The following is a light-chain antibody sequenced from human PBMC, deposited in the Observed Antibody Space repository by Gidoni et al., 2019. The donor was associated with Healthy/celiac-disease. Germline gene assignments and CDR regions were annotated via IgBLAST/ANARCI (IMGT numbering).Light chain of an antibody. CDR1: SSNIGAGYD. Sequence: QSVLTQPPSVSGAPGQRVTISCTGHSSNIGAGYDVHWYLQLQGTAPKLLIFDNNNRPAGVPDRFSGSKSGTSAALAITGLQADDEADYYCQSYDNSLSAYVFGSGTKVTVL. CDR2: DNN. CDR3: QSYDNSLSAYV. J-gene: IGLJ1*01. V-gene: IGLV1-40*01.